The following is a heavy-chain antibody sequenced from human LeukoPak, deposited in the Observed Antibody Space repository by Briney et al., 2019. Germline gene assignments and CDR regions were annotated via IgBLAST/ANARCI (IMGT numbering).Heavy chain of an antibody. V-gene: IGHV3-23*01. CDR3: AELGITMIGGV. CDR2: ISGSGGST. J-gene: IGHJ6*04. CDR1: GFTFSNYG. D-gene: IGHD3-10*02. Sequence: GGSLRLSCAASGFTFSNYGMSWVRQAPGKGLEWVSAISGSGGSTYYADSVKGRFTISKDNSKRTLYLEMNSLRAEDTAVYYCAELGITMIGGVWGKGTTVTISS.